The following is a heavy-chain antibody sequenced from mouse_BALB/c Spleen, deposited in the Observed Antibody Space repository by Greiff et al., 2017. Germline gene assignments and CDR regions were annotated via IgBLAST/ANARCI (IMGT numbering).Heavy chain of an antibody. D-gene: IGHD3-1*01. CDR1: GFSLTSYG. J-gene: IGHJ4*01. CDR3: ARDSSGPYYAMDY. Sequence: VMLVESGPGLVAPSQSLSITCTVSGFSLTSYGVHWVRQPPGKGLEWLGVIWAGGSTNYNSALMSRLSISKDNSKSQVFLKMNSLQTDDTAMYYCARDSSGPYYAMDYWGQGTSVTVSS. V-gene: IGHV2-9*02. CDR2: IWAGGST.